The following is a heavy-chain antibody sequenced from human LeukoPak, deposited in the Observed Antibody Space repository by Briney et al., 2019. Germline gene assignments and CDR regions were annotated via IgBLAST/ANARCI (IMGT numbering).Heavy chain of an antibody. CDR3: ARDGLVGAKAGGDY. J-gene: IGHJ4*02. CDR2: INSDGSST. D-gene: IGHD1-26*01. Sequence: GGSLRLSCAASGFTFSSYWMHWVRQAPGKGLVWVSRINSDGSSTNYADSVKGRFTLSRDNAKNTLHLQMNSLRAEDTAVYYCARDGLVGAKAGGDYWGQGTLVTVSS. CDR1: GFTFSSYW. V-gene: IGHV3-74*01.